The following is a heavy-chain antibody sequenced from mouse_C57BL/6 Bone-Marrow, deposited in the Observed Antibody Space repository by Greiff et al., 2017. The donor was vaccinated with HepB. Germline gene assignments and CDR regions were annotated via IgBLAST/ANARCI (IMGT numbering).Heavy chain of an antibody. CDR3: ARRVRVFFDY. CDR1: GFTFSSYG. Sequence: EVQVVESGGDLVKPGGSLKLSCAASGFTFSSYGMSWVRQTPAKRLAWVATIISGSSYTYYPASVNGRFTISRENDKNTLYLQMSSLKSEDTAMFYCARRVRVFFDYWGQGTTLTVSS. CDR2: IISGSSYT. J-gene: IGHJ2*01. D-gene: IGHD2-1*01. V-gene: IGHV5-6*01.